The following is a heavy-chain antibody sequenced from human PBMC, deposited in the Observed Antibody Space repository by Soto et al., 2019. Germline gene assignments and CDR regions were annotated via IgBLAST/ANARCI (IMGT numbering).Heavy chain of an antibody. CDR2: ISGGGDNT. J-gene: IGHJ4*02. D-gene: IGHD3-10*01. CDR1: GFTFSNYA. V-gene: IGHV3-23*01. Sequence: GGSLRLSCEASGFTFSNYAMNWVRQAPGKGLEWVLGISGGGDNTYYADSVKGRFTISRDNSKNTVFLQMNSLRAEDTAVYYCAKERLAGGFDYWGQGTLVTVSS. CDR3: AKERLAGGFDY.